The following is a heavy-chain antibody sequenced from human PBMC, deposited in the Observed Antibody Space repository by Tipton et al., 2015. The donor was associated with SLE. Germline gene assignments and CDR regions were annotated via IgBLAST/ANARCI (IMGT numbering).Heavy chain of an antibody. J-gene: IGHJ4*02. CDR3: VLSSVAATQAY. CDR1: GFNFKTYG. Sequence: SLRLSCAASGFNFKTYGMHWVRQAPGKGLEWVAVIWFDGSNEYYADSVKGRFTISRDNSKDTLYLQMNSLRADDAAVYYCVLSSVAATQAYWGQGTLVTVSS. D-gene: IGHD6-13*01. CDR2: IWFDGSNE. V-gene: IGHV3-33*08.